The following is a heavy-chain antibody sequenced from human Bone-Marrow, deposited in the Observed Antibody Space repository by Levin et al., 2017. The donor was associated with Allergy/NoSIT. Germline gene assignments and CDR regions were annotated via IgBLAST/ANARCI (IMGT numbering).Heavy chain of an antibody. CDR2: ISSDGDNK. Sequence: GGSLRLSCAASGFIFSTYSMHWVRQPPGKGLESVGVISSDGDNKYYAGSVRGRFTISRDNSKNTVYLQLNSLRADDTAMYYCARDGINGYNDLDSWGQGALVTVSS. CDR3: ARDGINGYNDLDS. CDR1: GFIFSTYS. D-gene: IGHD5-24*01. J-gene: IGHJ4*02. V-gene: IGHV3-30*04.